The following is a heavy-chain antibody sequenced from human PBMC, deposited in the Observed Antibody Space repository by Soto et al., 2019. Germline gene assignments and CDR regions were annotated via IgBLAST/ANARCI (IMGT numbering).Heavy chain of an antibody. Sequence: ASVKVSCKASGYTFTSYGISWVRQAPGQGLEWMGWISAYNGNTNYAQKFQGRVTMTTDTSTSTAYMELSSLRSEDTAVYYCARDYDYIWGSYRSGAFDIWGQGTMVTVSS. CDR1: GYTFTSYG. CDR2: ISAYNGNT. D-gene: IGHD3-16*02. V-gene: IGHV1-18*01. CDR3: ARDYDYIWGSYRSGAFDI. J-gene: IGHJ3*02.